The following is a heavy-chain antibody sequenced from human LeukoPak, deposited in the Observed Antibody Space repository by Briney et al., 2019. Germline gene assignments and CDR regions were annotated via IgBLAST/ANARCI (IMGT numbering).Heavy chain of an antibody. CDR2: IHHSGNI. CDR1: GGSFSDYY. CDR3: ARALTYGGNYFVDY. Sequence: SETLSLTCAVYGGSFSDYYWTWIRQPPGKGLEWIGEIHHSGNINYNPSLKSRVTISVDTSKDQFSLKLSSVTAADTAVYYCARALTYGGNYFVDYWGRGRLVAVSS. J-gene: IGHJ4*02. V-gene: IGHV4-34*01. D-gene: IGHD4-23*01.